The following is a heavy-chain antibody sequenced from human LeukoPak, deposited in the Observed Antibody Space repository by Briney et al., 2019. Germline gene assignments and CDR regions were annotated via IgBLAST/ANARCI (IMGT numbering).Heavy chain of an antibody. D-gene: IGHD4-17*01. V-gene: IGHV3-7*02. J-gene: IGHJ4*02. Sequence: GGSLRLSCAASGFTFSSYWMSWVRQAPGKGLEWVANIKQDGSEKYCVDSVKGRFTISRDNAENSLYLQMNSLRAEDTAVYYCTLTVTMDYWGQGTLVTVSS. CDR3: TLTVTMDY. CDR2: IKQDGSEK. CDR1: GFTFSSYW.